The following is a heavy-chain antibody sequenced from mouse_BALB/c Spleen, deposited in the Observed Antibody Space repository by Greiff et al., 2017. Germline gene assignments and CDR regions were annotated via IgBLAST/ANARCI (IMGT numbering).Heavy chain of an antibody. CDR2: ISSGSSTI. CDR1: GFTFSSFG. J-gene: IGHJ4*01. V-gene: IGHV5-17*02. Sequence: EVKVVESGGGLVQPGGSRKLSCAASGFTFSSFGMHWVRQAPEKGLEWVAYISSGSSTIYYADTVKGRFTISRDNPKNTLFLQMTSLRSEDTAMYYCARSITTVVAPGYAMDYWGQGTSVTVSS. D-gene: IGHD1-1*01. CDR3: ARSITTVVAPGYAMDY.